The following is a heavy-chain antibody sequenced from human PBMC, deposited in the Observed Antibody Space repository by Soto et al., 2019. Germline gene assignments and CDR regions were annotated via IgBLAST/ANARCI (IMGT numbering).Heavy chain of an antibody. CDR1: GGSISSGGYS. CDR2: IYHSGST. D-gene: IGHD6-13*01. J-gene: IGHJ4*02. V-gene: IGHV4-30-2*01. CDR3: AREHADSSTVDY. Sequence: PSETLSLTCAVSGGSISSGGYSWSWIRQPPGKGLEWIGYIYHSGSTYYNPSLKSRVTISVDRSKNQFSLKLSSVTAADTAVYYCAREHADSSTVDYWGQGTLVTVSS.